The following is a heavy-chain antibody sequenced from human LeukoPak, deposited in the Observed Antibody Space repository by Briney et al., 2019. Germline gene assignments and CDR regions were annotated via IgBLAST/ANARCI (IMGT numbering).Heavy chain of an antibody. CDR2: ISYDGSNK. V-gene: IGHV3-30*18. J-gene: IGHJ4*02. D-gene: IGHD2-2*02. CDR1: GFTFSDYY. Sequence: GGSLRLSCAASGFTFSDYYMSWIRQAPGKGLEWVAVISYDGSNKYYADSVKGRFTISRDNSKNTLYLQMNSLRAEDTAVYYCAKGEWLLYGGFDYWGQGTLVTVSS. CDR3: AKGEWLLYGGFDY.